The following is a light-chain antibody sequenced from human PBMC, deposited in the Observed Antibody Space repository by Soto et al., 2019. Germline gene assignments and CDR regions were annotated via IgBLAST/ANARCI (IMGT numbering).Light chain of an antibody. CDR3: RSYVNYNTFVI. V-gene: IGLV2-14*01. J-gene: IGLJ2*01. CDR2: EVS. Sequence: QSALTQPASVSGSPGQSITISCTGTSRDIGGYNYVSWHQQHPGKAPKVIITEVSNRPSGVSDRFSGSKSGNTASLTISGLQAEDEADYYCRSYVNYNTFVIFGGGTKLTVL. CDR1: SRDIGGYNY.